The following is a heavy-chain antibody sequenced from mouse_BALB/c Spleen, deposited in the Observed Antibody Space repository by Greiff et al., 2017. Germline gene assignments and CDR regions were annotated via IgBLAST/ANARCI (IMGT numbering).Heavy chain of an antibody. Sequence: VKLHESGAELVRPGVSVKISCKGSGYTFTDYAMHWVKQSHAKSLEWIGVISTYYGDASYNQKFKGKATMTVDKSSSTAYMELARLTSEDSAIYYCARTLYGSSYGYFDYWGQVTTLTVSS. J-gene: IGHJ2*01. V-gene: IGHV1S137*01. CDR1: GYTFTDYA. D-gene: IGHD1-1*01. CDR3: ARTLYGSSYGYFDY. CDR2: ISTYYGDA.